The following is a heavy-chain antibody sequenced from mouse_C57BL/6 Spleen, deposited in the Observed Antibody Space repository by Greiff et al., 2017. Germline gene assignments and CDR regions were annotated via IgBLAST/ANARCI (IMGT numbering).Heavy chain of an antibody. CDR1: GYSFTDYN. J-gene: IGHJ1*03. D-gene: IGHD1-1*01. CDR2: INPNYGTT. Sequence: VHVKQSGPELVKPGASVKISCKASGYSFTDYNMNWVKQSNGKSLEWIGVINPNYGTTSYNQKFKGKATLTVDQSSSTAYMQLNSLTSEDSAVYYCARSEYGSSLGYFDVWGTGTTVTVSS. CDR3: ARSEYGSSLGYFDV. V-gene: IGHV1-39*01.